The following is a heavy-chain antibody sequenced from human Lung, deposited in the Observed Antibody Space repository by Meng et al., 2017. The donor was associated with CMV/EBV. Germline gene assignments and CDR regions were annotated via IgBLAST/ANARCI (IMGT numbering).Heavy chain of an antibody. V-gene: IGHV3-21*01. CDR3: ARSRSFDY. Sequence: GGSLRLSCVASGFTFSSSSMNWVRQAPGKGLEWVSSISSSSSEIHYADSVKGRFTISRDNAKNSLYLQMNSLRAEDTAVYYCARSRSFDYWGQGTLVTVSS. CDR2: ISSSSSEI. J-gene: IGHJ4*02. CDR1: GFTFSSSS.